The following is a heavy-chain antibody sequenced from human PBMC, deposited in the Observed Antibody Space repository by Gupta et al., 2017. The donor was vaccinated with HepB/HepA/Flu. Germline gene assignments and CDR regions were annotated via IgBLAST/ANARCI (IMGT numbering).Heavy chain of an antibody. CDR1: GFSFTTYH. Sequence: EVQLVESGGGLVQPGGSLRLNCAASGFSFTTYHMTWVRQAPGKGLEWVANIDQDGSEMHYVDSVQGRFTISRDNAKGSLYLQMSGLRVEDTAVYYCARGGYRSGGDYWGQGTLVTVSS. D-gene: IGHD6-19*01. J-gene: IGHJ4*02. CDR3: ARGGYRSGGDY. CDR2: IDQDGSEM. V-gene: IGHV3-7*01.